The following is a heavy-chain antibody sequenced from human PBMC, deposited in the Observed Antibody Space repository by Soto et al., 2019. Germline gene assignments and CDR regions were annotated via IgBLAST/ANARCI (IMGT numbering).Heavy chain of an antibody. CDR2: IIPILGIA. CDR3: ARDRIQLWYGWFDP. V-gene: IGHV1-69*08. CDR1: GGTFSSYT. D-gene: IGHD5-18*01. Sequence: QVQLVQSGAEVKKPGSSVKVSCKASGGTFSSYTISWVRQAPGQGLEWMGRIIPILGIANYAQKFQGRVTXXAXKXXSTAYMELSSLRSEDTAVYYCARDRIQLWYGWFDPWGQGTLVTVSS. J-gene: IGHJ5*02.